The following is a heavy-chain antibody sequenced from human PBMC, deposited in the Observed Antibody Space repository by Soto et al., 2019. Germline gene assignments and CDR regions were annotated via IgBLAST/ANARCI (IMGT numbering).Heavy chain of an antibody. CDR1: GGSISSGGYS. D-gene: IGHD6-19*01. CDR2: IYHSGST. J-gene: IGHJ4*02. V-gene: IGHV4-30-2*01. CDR3: ARGKAGGWFFDY. Sequence: PSETLSLTCAVSGGSISSGGYSWSWIRQPPGKGLEWIGYIYHSGSTYYNPSLKSRVTISVDRSKNQFSLKLSSVTAADMAVYYCARGKAGGWFFDYWGQGTLVTVSS.